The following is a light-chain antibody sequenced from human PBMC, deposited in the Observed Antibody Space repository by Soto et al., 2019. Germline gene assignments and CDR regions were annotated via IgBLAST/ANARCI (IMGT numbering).Light chain of an antibody. CDR3: QQYNNWPYA. CDR2: RAS. J-gene: IGKJ2*01. CDR1: QTVRSN. V-gene: IGKV3-15*01. Sequence: EIVMTQSPATLSVSPGEGVTLSCRASQTVRSNFAWYRQKPGKAPTLVIYRASTRATVIPARFSGSESGTEFTLTISSLQYEDFAVYYCQQYNNWPYAFGQGTKLEIK.